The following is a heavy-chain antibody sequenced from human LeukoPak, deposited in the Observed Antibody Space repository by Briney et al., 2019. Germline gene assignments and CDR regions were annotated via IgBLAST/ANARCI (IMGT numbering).Heavy chain of an antibody. D-gene: IGHD6-13*01. CDR1: GFTFSSYA. V-gene: IGHV3-23*01. CDR2: ISGGGGST. J-gene: IGHJ4*02. CDR3: AKGLGITAAGVDY. Sequence: GGSLRLSCAASGFTFSSYAMSWVRQAPGKGLEWVSGISGGGGSTYYADSLKGRFTISRDNSKNTLYVQMNSLRAEDTAVYYCAKGLGITAAGVDYWGQGTLFSVSS.